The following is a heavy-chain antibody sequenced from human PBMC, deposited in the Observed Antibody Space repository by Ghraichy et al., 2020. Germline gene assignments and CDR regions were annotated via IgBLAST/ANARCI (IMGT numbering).Heavy chain of an antibody. D-gene: IGHD5-12*01. CDR1: GFTFSSYS. J-gene: IGHJ6*03. V-gene: IGHV3-21*01. CDR3: ARSGSNSGYDMYYYYYYMDV. CDR2: ISSSSSYI. Sequence: GGSLRLSCAASGFTFSSYSMNWVRQAPGKGLEWVSSISSSSSYIYYADSVKGRFTISRDNAKNSLYLQMNSLRAEDTAVYYCARSGSNSGYDMYYYYYYMDVWGKGTTVTVSS.